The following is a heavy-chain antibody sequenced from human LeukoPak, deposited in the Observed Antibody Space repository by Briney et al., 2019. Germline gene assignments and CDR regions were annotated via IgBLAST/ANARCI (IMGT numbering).Heavy chain of an antibody. V-gene: IGHV4-59*08. Sequence: PSETLSLTCTVSGGSISSYYWSWIRQPPGKGLEWIGYIYYSGSTNYNPSLKSRVTISVDTSKNQFSLKLSSVTAADTAVYYCARPSGYSYGTKVWEAFDIWGQGTMVTVSS. CDR2: IYYSGST. D-gene: IGHD5-18*01. CDR3: ARPSGYSYGTKVWEAFDI. CDR1: GGSISSYY. J-gene: IGHJ3*02.